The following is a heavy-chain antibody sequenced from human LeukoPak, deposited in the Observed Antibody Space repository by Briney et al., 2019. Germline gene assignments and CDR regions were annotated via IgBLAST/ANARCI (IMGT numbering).Heavy chain of an antibody. V-gene: IGHV4-4*07. CDR1: GGSLSSYY. CDR2: IYTSGST. Sequence: SETLSLTCTVSGGSLSSYYWSWIRQPAGKGLEWIGRIYTSGSTNYNPSLKSRVTMSVDTSKNQFSLKLSSVTAADTAVYYCARDYSSGWYGGYYYYYMDVWGKGTTVTVSS. D-gene: IGHD6-19*01. CDR3: ARDYSSGWYGGYYYYYMDV. J-gene: IGHJ6*03.